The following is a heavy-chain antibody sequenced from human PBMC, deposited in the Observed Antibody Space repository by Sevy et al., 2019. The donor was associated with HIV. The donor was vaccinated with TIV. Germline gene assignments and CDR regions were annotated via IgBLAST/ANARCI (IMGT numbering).Heavy chain of an antibody. J-gene: IGHJ4*02. Sequence: SGPTLVNPTQTLTLTCTFSGFSLTTTGVGVGWIRQPPGKALEWLALIYWNDDKRSSPSLNTRLTITKDTSRNQVVLIMTNMDPVDTATYYCARLRGYTYGRELDFWGQGTLVTVSS. CDR1: GFSLTTTGVG. D-gene: IGHD5-18*01. CDR3: ARLRGYTYGRELDF. V-gene: IGHV2-5*01. CDR2: IYWNDDK.